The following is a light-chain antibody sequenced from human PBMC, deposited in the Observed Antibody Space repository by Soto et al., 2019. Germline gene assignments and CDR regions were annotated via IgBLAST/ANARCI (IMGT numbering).Light chain of an antibody. Sequence: EIVLTQSPGTLSLSQGERATLSCRASQSVSSSYLAWYQQKPGQAPRLLIYGASSRATGIPDRFSGSGSGTDFTLTISSLQPEDFATYYCQQCDSTPLSFGQGTKVDI. V-gene: IGKV3-20*01. CDR2: GAS. CDR1: QSVSSSY. J-gene: IGKJ1*01. CDR3: QQCDSTPLS.